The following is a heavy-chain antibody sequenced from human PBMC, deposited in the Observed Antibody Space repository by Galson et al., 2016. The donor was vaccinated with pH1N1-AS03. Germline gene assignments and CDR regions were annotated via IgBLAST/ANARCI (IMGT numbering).Heavy chain of an antibody. D-gene: IGHD3-9*01. CDR3: ARLKINDILSGYLYDS. V-gene: IGHV4-38-2*01. CDR1: GYSISSAYSISSASY. CDR2: IFHRGSP. J-gene: IGHJ4*02. Sequence: ETLSLTCAVSGYSISSAYSISSASYWGWIRQTPGKGLEWIGTIFHRGSPFYNPSLKNRVTISVDTSKNQFSLKLFSVTAADTAVYYCARLKINDILSGYLYDSWGQGALVTVSS.